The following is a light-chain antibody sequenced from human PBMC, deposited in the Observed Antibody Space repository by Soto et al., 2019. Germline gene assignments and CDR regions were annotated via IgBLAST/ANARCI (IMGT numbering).Light chain of an antibody. J-gene: IGLJ1*01. V-gene: IGLV2-14*01. Sequence: QSALAQPASVSGSPGQSITISCTGGSSDIGGYNYVSWYQQHPGRAPRLLILEVTNRPSGVPDRFSGSKSGNTASLIIRGLQAEDEADYFCSSCSSKPPPYVFGTGTKVTVL. CDR3: SSCSSKPPPYV. CDR2: EVT. CDR1: SSDIGGYNY.